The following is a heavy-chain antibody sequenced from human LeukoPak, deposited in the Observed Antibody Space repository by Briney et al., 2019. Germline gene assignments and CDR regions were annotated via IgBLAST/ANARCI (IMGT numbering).Heavy chain of an antibody. CDR3: ARAVSGRFDY. Sequence: PSETLSLTCTVSGGSISSYYWSWIRQPPGKGLEWTGYIYYSGSTNYNPSLNSRVTISVDTSKNQFSLRLSSVTAADMAIYYCARAVSGRFDYWGQGTLVTVSS. CDR2: IYYSGST. J-gene: IGHJ4*02. CDR1: GGSISSYY. D-gene: IGHD6-19*01. V-gene: IGHV4-59*08.